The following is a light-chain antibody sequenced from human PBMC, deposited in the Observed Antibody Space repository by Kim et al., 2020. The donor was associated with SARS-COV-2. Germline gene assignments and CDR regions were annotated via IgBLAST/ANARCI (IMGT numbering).Light chain of an antibody. CDR1: SSDVGGYNY. V-gene: IGLV2-14*03. J-gene: IGLJ2*01. CDR3: SSHTSSNTVI. Sequence: QSALTQPASVSGSPGQSITISCTGTSSDVGGYNYVSWFQQDPGKAPKLMIYDVSNRPSGVSNRFSGSKSGNTASLTISGLQAEDEADYYCSSHTSSNTVIFGGGTQLTVL. CDR2: DVS.